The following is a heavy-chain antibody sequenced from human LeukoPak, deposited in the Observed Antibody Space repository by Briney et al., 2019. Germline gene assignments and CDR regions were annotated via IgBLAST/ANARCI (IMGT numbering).Heavy chain of an antibody. D-gene: IGHD5-18*01. V-gene: IGHV1-46*01. J-gene: IGHJ4*02. Sequence: ASVKVSCKASGYTFTSYYMHWVRQATGQGLEWMGIINPSGGSTSYAQKFQGRVTMTRDTSTSTVYMELSSLRSEDTAVYYCARDPGGYSYGFSYSYFDYWGQGTLVTVSS. CDR2: INPSGGST. CDR3: ARDPGGYSYGFSYSYFDY. CDR1: GYTFTSYY.